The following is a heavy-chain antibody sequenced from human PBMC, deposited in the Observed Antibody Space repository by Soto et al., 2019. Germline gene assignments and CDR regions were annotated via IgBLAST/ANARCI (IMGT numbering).Heavy chain of an antibody. CDR3: ARDLDFWSGSGPYYYGMDV. Sequence: SETLSLTCAVSGYSISSGYYWGWIRQPPGKGLEWIGSIYHSGSTYYNPSLKSRDTISVDTSKNQFSLKLSSVTAADTAVYYCARDLDFWSGSGPYYYGMDVWGQGTTVTVSS. D-gene: IGHD3-3*01. CDR2: IYHSGST. V-gene: IGHV4-38-2*02. J-gene: IGHJ6*02. CDR1: GYSISSGYY.